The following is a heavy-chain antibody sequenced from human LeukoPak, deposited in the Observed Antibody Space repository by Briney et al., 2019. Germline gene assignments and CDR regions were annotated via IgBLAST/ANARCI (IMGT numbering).Heavy chain of an antibody. Sequence: SETLSLTCTVSGGSISSYYWSWIRQPAGKGLEWIGRIYTSGSTNYNPSLKSRVTMSVDTSKNQFSLKLSSVTAADTAVYYCARGGRDGYNSAFDIWGQGTMVTVSS. CDR2: IYTSGST. V-gene: IGHV4-4*07. CDR3: ARGGRDGYNSAFDI. CDR1: GGSISSYY. J-gene: IGHJ3*02. D-gene: IGHD5-24*01.